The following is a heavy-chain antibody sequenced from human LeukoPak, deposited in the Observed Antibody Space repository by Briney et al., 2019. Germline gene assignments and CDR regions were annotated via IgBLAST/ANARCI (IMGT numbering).Heavy chain of an antibody. CDR3: ARVRWELQNNWFDP. V-gene: IGHV1-69*13. Sequence: SVKVSCKASGGTFSSYAISWVRQAPGQGLEWMGGIIPIFGTANYAQKFQGRVTITADESTSTAYMELSSLRSEDTAVYYCARVRWELQNNWFDPWGQGTPVTVSS. J-gene: IGHJ5*02. D-gene: IGHD1-26*01. CDR1: GGTFSSYA. CDR2: IIPIFGTA.